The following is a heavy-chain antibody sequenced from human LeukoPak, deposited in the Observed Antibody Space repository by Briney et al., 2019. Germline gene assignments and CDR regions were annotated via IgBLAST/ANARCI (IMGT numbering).Heavy chain of an antibody. V-gene: IGHV1-18*01. CDR2: ISAYNGNT. CDR3: ARDRYYYDSSGYSQSGFDY. J-gene: IGHJ4*02. CDR1: GYTFTSYG. D-gene: IGHD3-22*01. Sequence: ASVKVSCKASGYTFTSYGISWVRQAPGQGLEWMGWISAYNGNTNYAQKLQGRVTMTTDTSTSTAYMELRSLRSDDTAAYYCARDRYYYDSSGYSQSGFDYWGQGTLVTVSS.